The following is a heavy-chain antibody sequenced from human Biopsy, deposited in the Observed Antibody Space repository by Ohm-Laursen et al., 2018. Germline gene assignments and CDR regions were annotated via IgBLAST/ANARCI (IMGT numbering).Heavy chain of an antibody. J-gene: IGHJ3*01. Sequence: SGTLSLTCTVSGASFSGDYWSWIRQSPGRGLEWIGSISEGGSTYYNPSLRGRVTISVDASKNQFSLKLSSVTAADTAVFFCARLYRLDDYWNDDPPDAFDVWAQGTMVTVSS. D-gene: IGHD3-3*01. V-gene: IGHV4-59*01. CDR2: ISEGGST. CDR1: GASFSGDY. CDR3: ARLYRLDDYWNDDPPDAFDV.